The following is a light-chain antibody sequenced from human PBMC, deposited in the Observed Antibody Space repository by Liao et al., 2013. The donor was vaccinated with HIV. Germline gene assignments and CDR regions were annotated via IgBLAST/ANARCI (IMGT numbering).Light chain of an antibody. V-gene: IGLV3-1*01. CDR1: KLGDEY. Sequence: SYELTQPPSVSVSPGQTASITCSGDKLGDEYASWYQQKPGQSPVLVIYQDNKRLSKIPERFSGSNSGNTATLTISRVEAGDEADYHCQVWTDSNDLFFVFGTGTKLTVL. CDR2: QDN. CDR3: QVWTDSNDLFFV. J-gene: IGLJ1*01.